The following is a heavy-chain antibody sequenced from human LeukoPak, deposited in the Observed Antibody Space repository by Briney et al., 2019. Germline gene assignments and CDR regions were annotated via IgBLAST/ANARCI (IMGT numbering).Heavy chain of an antibody. CDR1: GFTFSNYY. J-gene: IGHJ5*02. CDR2: ISSSGSTI. V-gene: IGHV3-11*01. D-gene: IGHD1-26*01. Sequence: GGSLRLSCAASGFTFSNYYMSWIRQAPGKGLEWVSYISSSGSTIYYTDSVKGRFTISRYNDKNSLYLQMNSLRVEDTAVDDCACDSGSGSEFDPWGQGTLVTVSS. CDR3: ACDSGSGSEFDP.